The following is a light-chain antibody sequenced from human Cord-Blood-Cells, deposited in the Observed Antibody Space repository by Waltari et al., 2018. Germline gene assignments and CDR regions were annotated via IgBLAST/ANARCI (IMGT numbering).Light chain of an antibody. J-gene: IGKJ4*01. Sequence: DIQMTQSPSSLSASVGDRVTITCQASQDISNYLNWYQQKPGKAPKLLIYDASNLETGVPSMFSGSGSGTDFTFTISILQPEDIATYYCQQYDNLSLTFGGGTKVEIK. CDR1: QDISNY. CDR3: QQYDNLSLT. CDR2: DAS. V-gene: IGKV1-33*01.